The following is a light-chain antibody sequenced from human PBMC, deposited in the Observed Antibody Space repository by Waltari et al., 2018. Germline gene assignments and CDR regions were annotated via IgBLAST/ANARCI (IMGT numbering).Light chain of an antibody. Sequence: SYVVTQPPSVSVAPGAPATLTCGGDNIGTYRLHWYQQKGGQAPVLVICYDRDRPSGIPDRFSGSNAGNTATLTSSRVEAGDEARYYCHVWHPHVDPGVFGTGTEVTVL. CDR3: HVWHPHVDPGV. J-gene: IGLJ1*01. CDR2: YDR. CDR1: NIGTYR. V-gene: IGLV3-21*04.